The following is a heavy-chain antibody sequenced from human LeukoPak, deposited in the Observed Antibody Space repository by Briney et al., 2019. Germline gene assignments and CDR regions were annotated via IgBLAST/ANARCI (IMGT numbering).Heavy chain of an antibody. D-gene: IGHD1-1*01. J-gene: IGHJ5*02. CDR1: GFTFSSYS. CDR2: ISSSSSYI. CDR3: ARSEVGGTLNWFDP. Sequence: GGSLRLSCAASGFTFSSYSMNWVRQAPGKGLEWVSSISSSSSYIYYADSVKGRFTISRDNAKNSLYLQMNSLRAEDTAVYYCARSEVGGTLNWFDPWGQGTLVTASS. V-gene: IGHV3-21*01.